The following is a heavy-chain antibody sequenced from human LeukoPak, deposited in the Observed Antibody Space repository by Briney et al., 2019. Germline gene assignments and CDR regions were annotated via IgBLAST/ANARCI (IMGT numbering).Heavy chain of an antibody. CDR2: IYTSGST. J-gene: IGHJ4*02. D-gene: IGHD1/OR15-1a*01. V-gene: IGHV4-61*02. CDR3: ARDTGTTRFDY. Sequence: SQTLSLTCTVSGGSISSGSYYWSWIRQPARKGLEWIGRIYTSGSTNYNPSLKSRVTISVDTSKNQFSLKLSSVTAADTAVYYCARDTGTTRFDYWGQGTLVTVSS. CDR1: GGSISSGSYY.